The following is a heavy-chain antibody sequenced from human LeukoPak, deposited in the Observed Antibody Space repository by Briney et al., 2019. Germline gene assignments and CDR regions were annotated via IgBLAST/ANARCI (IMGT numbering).Heavy chain of an antibody. Sequence: GGSLRLSCAASGFTFSSYAMHWVRQAPGKGLEWVAVISYDGSNKYYADSVKGRFTISRDNSKNTLYLQMNSLRAEDTAVYYCARDHSGYYPGYYFDYWGQGTLVTVSS. CDR2: ISYDGSNK. CDR3: ARDHSGYYPGYYFDY. J-gene: IGHJ4*02. CDR1: GFTFSSYA. D-gene: IGHD3-22*01. V-gene: IGHV3-30*04.